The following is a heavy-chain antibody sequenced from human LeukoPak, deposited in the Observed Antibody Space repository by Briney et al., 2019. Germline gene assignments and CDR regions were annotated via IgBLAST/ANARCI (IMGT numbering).Heavy chain of an antibody. CDR1: GGSISSSSYY. D-gene: IGHD5-24*01. V-gene: IGHV4-39*01. J-gene: IGHJ4*02. Sequence: PSETLSLTCTVSGGSISSSSYYWGWIRQPPGKGLERIGSIYYSGSTYYNPSLKSRVTISVDTSKNQFSLKLSSVTAADTAVYYCAREVATIEFDYWGQGTLVTVSS. CDR3: AREVATIEFDY. CDR2: IYYSGST.